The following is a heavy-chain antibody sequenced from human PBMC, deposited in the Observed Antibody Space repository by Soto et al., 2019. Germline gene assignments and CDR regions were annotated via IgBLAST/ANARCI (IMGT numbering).Heavy chain of an antibody. J-gene: IGHJ4*02. CDR3: AKGHRNCSSTSCYSDY. CDR1: GFPFSSYA. D-gene: IGHD2-2*01. Sequence: GGSLRLSCAASGFPFSSYAMSWVRQAPGKGLEWVSAISGSGGSTYYADSVKGRFTISRDNSKNTLYLQMNSLRAEDTAVYYCAKGHRNCSSTSCYSDYWGQGTLVTVSS. CDR2: ISGSGGST. V-gene: IGHV3-23*01.